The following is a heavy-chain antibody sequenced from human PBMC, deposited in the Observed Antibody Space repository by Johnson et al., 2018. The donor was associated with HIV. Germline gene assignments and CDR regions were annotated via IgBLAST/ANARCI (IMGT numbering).Heavy chain of an antibody. CDR1: GFTFSSYW. D-gene: IGHD1-26*01. CDR2: IKQDGSEK. Sequence: VQLVESGGGLVQPGGSLRLSCAASGFTFSSYWMSWVRQAPGKGLEWVANIKQDGSEKYYVDSVKGRFTISRDNAKNSLYLQMNSLRAEDTAVYYCAREEWELLRGGGAFDIWGQGTMVTVSS. CDR3: AREEWELLRGGGAFDI. J-gene: IGHJ3*02. V-gene: IGHV3-7*01.